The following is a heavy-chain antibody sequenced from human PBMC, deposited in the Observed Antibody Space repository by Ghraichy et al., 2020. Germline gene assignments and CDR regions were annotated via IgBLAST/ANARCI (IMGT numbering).Heavy chain of an antibody. J-gene: IGHJ5*02. Sequence: LSLTCAASGFTFTSYCMSWDREGPGKGLEWVANIKQDGSEKYYVDSVKGRFTISRDNAKNSLYLQMNSLRAEDTAVYYCAREYLRDFWSGNNWFDPWGQGTLVTVSS. V-gene: IGHV3-7*03. CDR2: IKQDGSEK. CDR3: AREYLRDFWSGNNWFDP. D-gene: IGHD3-3*01. CDR1: GFTFTSYC.